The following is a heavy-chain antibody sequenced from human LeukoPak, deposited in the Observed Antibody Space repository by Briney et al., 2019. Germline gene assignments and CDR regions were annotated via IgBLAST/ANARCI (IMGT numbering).Heavy chain of an antibody. J-gene: IGHJ6*02. CDR1: GYTFTSYA. Sequence: ASVKVSCKASGYTFTSYAMHWVRQAPGQRLEWIGWINAGNGNTKYSQNFQGRVTITRDTSASTAYMELSSLRSEDTAIYYCARDSSSGWFEYYYYGIDVWGQGTTVTVSS. D-gene: IGHD6-19*01. V-gene: IGHV1-3*01. CDR3: ARDSSSGWFEYYYYGIDV. CDR2: INAGNGNT.